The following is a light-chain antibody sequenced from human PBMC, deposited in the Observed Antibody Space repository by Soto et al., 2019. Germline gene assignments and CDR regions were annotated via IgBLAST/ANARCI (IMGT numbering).Light chain of an antibody. Sequence: QSALTQPPSASGSPGQSVTISCAGTINDVGGYNYVSWYKQHPGKVPQLMIYQVTKRPSGVPDRFSASKSDTTASLTISGLQAEDEGDYYCMSYAGGNRFVFGTGTKLTVL. CDR2: QVT. V-gene: IGLV2-8*01. CDR1: INDVGGYNY. J-gene: IGLJ1*01. CDR3: MSYAGGNRFV.